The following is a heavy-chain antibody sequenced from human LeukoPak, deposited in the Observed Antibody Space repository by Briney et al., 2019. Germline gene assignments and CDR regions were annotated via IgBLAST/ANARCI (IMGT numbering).Heavy chain of an antibody. V-gene: IGHV4-34*01. CDR2: INHSGST. J-gene: IGHJ4*02. CDR1: GGSFSGYY. D-gene: IGHD3-10*01. Sequence: PSETLSLTCAVYGGSFSGYYWSWIRQPPGKGLEWIGEINHSGSTNYNPSLKSRVTISVDTSKNQFSLKLSSVTAADTAVYYCARVRKGLLWFGELVDYWGQGTLVTVSS. CDR3: ARVRKGLLWFGELVDY.